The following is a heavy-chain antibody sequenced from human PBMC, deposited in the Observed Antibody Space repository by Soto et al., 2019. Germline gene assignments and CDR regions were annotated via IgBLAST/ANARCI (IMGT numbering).Heavy chain of an antibody. Sequence: SETLSLTCTVSGGSISSGDYYWSWIRQPPGKGLEWIGYIYYSGSTFYNPSLKSRVTISVDTSKNQFSLKLSSVTAADTAVYYCARAFLVRGVLIFDQYNWFDPWGQGTLVTVSS. V-gene: IGHV4-30-4*01. CDR2: IYYSGST. CDR3: ARAFLVRGVLIFDQYNWFDP. D-gene: IGHD3-10*01. CDR1: GGSISSGDYY. J-gene: IGHJ5*02.